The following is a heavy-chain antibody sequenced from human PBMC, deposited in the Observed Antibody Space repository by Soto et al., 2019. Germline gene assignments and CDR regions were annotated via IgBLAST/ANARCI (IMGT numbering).Heavy chain of an antibody. CDR1: GITFSSYY. CDR3: ARIPYDNSGTIFDY. CDR2: IYAGTST. Sequence: GGSLRLSCAVSGITFSSYYMSWVRQAAGKGLEWVSVIYAGTSTYYADSVKGRFTIYRDNSKNTLNLEMNSLRVEDTAVYYCARIPYDNSGTIFDYWGQGTLVTVSS. J-gene: IGHJ4*02. D-gene: IGHD3-22*01. V-gene: IGHV3-53*01.